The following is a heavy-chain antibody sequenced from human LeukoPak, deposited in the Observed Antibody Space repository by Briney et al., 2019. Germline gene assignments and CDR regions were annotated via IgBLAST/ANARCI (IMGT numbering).Heavy chain of an antibody. J-gene: IGHJ4*02. CDR2: ISPGGPT. CDR1: GFPFSSHG. D-gene: IGHD2-15*01. V-gene: IGHV3-23*01. CDR3: AKADLLRSFHY. Sequence: GGTLRLSCAGSGFPFSSHGMNWVRQAPGKGLEWVSGISPGGPTYYADSVKGRFTISRDNSKNTLSLKMNSLRAEDSAVYYCAKADLLRSFHYWGQGTLVTVSS.